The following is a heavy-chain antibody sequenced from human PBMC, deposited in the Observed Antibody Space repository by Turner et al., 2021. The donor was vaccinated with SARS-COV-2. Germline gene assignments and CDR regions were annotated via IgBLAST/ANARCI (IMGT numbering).Heavy chain of an antibody. CDR3: AREHPPSSWQTYYFDF. V-gene: IGHV3-33*01. CDR2: IRYDGSNK. D-gene: IGHD6-13*01. CDR1: GFTFSSYG. J-gene: IGHJ4*02. Sequence: QVQLVESGGGVVQPGRSLRLSCAASGFTFSSYGMHWVRQAPGKGLEWVAIIRYDGSNKYYADSVKGRFTISRDNSKNTLYLQMNSLRAEDTAVYYCAREHPPSSWQTYYFDFWGQGTLVTVSS.